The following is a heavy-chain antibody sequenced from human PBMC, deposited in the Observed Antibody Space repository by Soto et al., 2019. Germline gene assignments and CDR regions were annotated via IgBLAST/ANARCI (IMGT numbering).Heavy chain of an antibody. CDR1: VYTFTGYY. V-gene: IGHV1-2*04. J-gene: IGHJ5*02. D-gene: IGHD6-13*01. CDR3: ARGGTYSSSWYFSSLKWFDP. CDR2: INPNSGGT. Sequence: GASVKVSCKASVYTFTGYYMHWVRQAPGQGLEWMGWINPNSGGTNYAQKFQGWVTMTRDTSISTAYMELSRLRSDDTAVYYCARGGTYSSSWYFSSLKWFDPWGQGTLVTVSS.